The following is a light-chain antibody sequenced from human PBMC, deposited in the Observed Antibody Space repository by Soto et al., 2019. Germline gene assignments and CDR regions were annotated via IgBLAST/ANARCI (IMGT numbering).Light chain of an antibody. CDR1: QSVRNSY. CDR3: QQSGSSPRT. V-gene: IGKV3-20*01. J-gene: IGKJ2*01. CDR2: DAS. Sequence: EIVLTQSPGTLSLSPGERATLSCRASQSVRNSYLAWYQQKPGQTPRLLIYDASNRATGIPYRFSGSGSGTDFTLTINRLEPEDFAVYYCQQSGSSPRTFGQGPKLEIK.